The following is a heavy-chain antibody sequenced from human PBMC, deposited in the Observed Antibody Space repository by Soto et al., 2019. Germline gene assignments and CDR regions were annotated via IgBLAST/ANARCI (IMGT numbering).Heavy chain of an antibody. J-gene: IGHJ6*02. V-gene: IGHV3-15*07. CDR1: GFTFSNAW. D-gene: IGHD2-15*01. CDR3: TTQPGYCSGGSCYYYYYYGMDV. Sequence: ESGGGLVKPGGSLRLSCAASGFTFSNAWMNWVRQAPGKGLEWVGRIKSKTDGGTTDYAAPVKGRFTISRDDSKNTLYLQMNSLKTEDTAVYYCTTQPGYCSGGSCYYYYYYGMDVWGQGTTVTVSS. CDR2: IKSKTDGGTT.